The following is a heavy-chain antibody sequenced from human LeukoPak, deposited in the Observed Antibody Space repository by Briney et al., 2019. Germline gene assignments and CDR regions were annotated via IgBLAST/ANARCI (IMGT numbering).Heavy chain of an antibody. CDR1: GLTVSTNY. CDR3: ARDRATRYFDL. D-gene: IGHD3-10*01. CDR2: FYNGVHT. V-gene: IGHV3-66*01. J-gene: IGHJ2*01. Sequence: GGSLRLSCAATGLTVSTNYMSWVRQAPGKGLEWVSVFYNGVHTYYADSVKGRFTISRDNSKNTLYLQMNSLRAEDTASYYCARDRATRYFDLWGRGTLVTVSS.